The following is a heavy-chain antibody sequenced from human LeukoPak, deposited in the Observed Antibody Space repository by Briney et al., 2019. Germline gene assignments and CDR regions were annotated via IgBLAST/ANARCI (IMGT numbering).Heavy chain of an antibody. CDR3: ARTGIAARPTVWFDP. D-gene: IGHD6-6*01. J-gene: IGHJ5*02. Sequence: GGSLRLSCVASGFTFSNYWMHWVRQAPGKGLVWVSQINNDERTTTYADSVKGRFTISGDNAKNTLYLQMNSLRVEDTAVYYCARTGIAARPTVWFDPWGQGTLVTVS. CDR2: INNDERTT. CDR1: GFTFSNYW. V-gene: IGHV3-74*01.